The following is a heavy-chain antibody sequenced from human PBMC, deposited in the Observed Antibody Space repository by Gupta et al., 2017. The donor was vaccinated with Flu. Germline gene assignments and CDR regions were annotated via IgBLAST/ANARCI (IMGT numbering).Heavy chain of an antibody. Sequence: QVRLVESGEGVVQPETSLRVYCQASGCIFTSYGMHWVRQAPGKGPEWLAFRSYDGDNSYYADSVKGRFTISRDNTKNTLYLQMSSLRAEDTAVYYCAKVERYYEMLTGYKDPHSFDHWGQRTLVIVSS. V-gene: IGHV3-30*18. CDR1: GCIFTSYG. CDR3: AKVERYYEMLTGYKDPHSFDH. D-gene: IGHD3-9*01. CDR2: RSYDGDNS. J-gene: IGHJ4*02.